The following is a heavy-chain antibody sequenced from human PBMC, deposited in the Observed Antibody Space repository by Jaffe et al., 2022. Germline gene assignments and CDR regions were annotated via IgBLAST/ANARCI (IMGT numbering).Heavy chain of an antibody. D-gene: IGHD2-8*02. Sequence: QLQLQESGPGLVKPSETLSLTCTVSGDSLSSGLSYWGWIRQPPGKGLEWIGTINYGGTTYYNPSLKSRVTLSLDTAKSQFSLKLTSLTAADTAVYYCARHYRTSSAYCTVGVCYTDSWGQGILVTVSS. V-gene: IGHV4-39*01. CDR3: ARHYRTSSAYCTVGVCYTDS. CDR2: INYGGTT. J-gene: IGHJ4*02. CDR1: GDSLSSGLSY.